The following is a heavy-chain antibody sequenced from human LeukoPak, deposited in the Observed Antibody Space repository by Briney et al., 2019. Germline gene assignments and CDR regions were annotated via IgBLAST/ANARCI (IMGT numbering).Heavy chain of an antibody. Sequence: GGSLRLSCAASGFTFSNYAMHWVRQAPGKGLEWVAVIFYDGSTKYYADSVKGRFTISRDNSKNTLYLQMSSLRAEDTAVYYCAELGITMIGGVWGKGTTVTISS. CDR2: IFYDGSTK. CDR3: AELGITMIGGV. J-gene: IGHJ6*04. V-gene: IGHV3-30*04. D-gene: IGHD3-10*02. CDR1: GFTFSNYA.